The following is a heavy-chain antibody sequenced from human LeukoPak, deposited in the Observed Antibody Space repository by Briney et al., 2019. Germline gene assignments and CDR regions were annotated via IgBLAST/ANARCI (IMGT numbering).Heavy chain of an antibody. V-gene: IGHV4-4*07. CDR1: GGSISSYY. Sequence: PSETLSLTCTVSGGSISSYYWSWIRQPAGKGLEWIGRIYASGNTNYNPSLKSRVTMSVDTSKNQFSLKLSSVTAADTAVYYCASLSYSSAWYYDNWGQGTLVTVS. CDR2: IYASGNT. CDR3: ASLSYSSAWYYDN. J-gene: IGHJ4*02. D-gene: IGHD6-19*01.